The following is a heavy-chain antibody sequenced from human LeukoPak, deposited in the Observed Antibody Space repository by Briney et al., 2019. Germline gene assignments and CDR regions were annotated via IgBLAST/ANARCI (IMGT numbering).Heavy chain of an antibody. CDR3: ARVGYDSSGYFASGYYFDY. Sequence: SETLSLTCAVYGGSFSGYYWSWIRQPPGKGLEWIGEINHSGSTNYNPSLKSRVTISVDTSKNQFSLKLSSVTAADTAVYYCARVGYDSSGYFASGYYFDYWGQGTLVTVSS. CDR2: INHSGST. D-gene: IGHD3-22*01. V-gene: IGHV4-34*01. J-gene: IGHJ4*02. CDR1: GGSFSGYY.